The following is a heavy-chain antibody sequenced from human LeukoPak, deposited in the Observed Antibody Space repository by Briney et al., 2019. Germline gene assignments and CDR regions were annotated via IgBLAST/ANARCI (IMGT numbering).Heavy chain of an antibody. CDR1: GYTFTSYG. CDR3: ARDPAYCGGDCYGYYGMDV. Sequence: EASVKVSCKASGYTFTSYGISWVRQAPGQGLEWMGWISAYNGNTNYAQKLQGRVTMTTDTSTSTAYMELRSLRSDDTAVYYCARDPAYCGGDCYGYYGMDVWGQGTTVTVSS. V-gene: IGHV1-18*01. CDR2: ISAYNGNT. D-gene: IGHD2-21*02. J-gene: IGHJ6*02.